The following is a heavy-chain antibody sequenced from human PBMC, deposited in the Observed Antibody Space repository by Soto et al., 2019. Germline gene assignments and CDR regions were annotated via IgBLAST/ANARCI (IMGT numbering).Heavy chain of an antibody. V-gene: IGHV3-48*02. Sequence: GGSLRLSCAASGFTFSSYSMNWVRQAPGKGLEWVSYISSSSSTIYYADSVKGRFTISRDNAKNSLYLQMNSLRDEDMAVYYCAREPPSGVVVPAAPNWFDPWGQGTLVTVSS. D-gene: IGHD2-2*01. J-gene: IGHJ5*02. CDR2: ISSSSSTI. CDR3: AREPPSGVVVPAAPNWFDP. CDR1: GFTFSSYS.